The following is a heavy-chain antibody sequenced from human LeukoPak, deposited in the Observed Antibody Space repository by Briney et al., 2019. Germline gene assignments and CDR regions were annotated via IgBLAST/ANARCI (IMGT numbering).Heavy chain of an antibody. CDR1: GFTFSSYS. Sequence: GGSLRLSCAASGFTFSSYSMNWVRQAPGKGLEWVSSISSSSSYIYYADSVKGRFTISRDNAKNSLYLQMNSLRAEDTAVYYCARPRGSGSYYNRPFDYWGQGTLVTVSS. CDR2: ISSSSSYI. D-gene: IGHD3-10*01. J-gene: IGHJ4*02. CDR3: ARPRGSGSYYNRPFDY. V-gene: IGHV3-21*01.